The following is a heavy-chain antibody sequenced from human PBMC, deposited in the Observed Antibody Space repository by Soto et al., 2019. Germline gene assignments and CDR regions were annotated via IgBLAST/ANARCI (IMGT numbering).Heavy chain of an antibody. V-gene: IGHV3-23*01. J-gene: IGHJ4*02. CDR2: ISGSGGST. Sequence: EVQLLDSGGGLVQPGGSLRLSCAASGFSFISFAMSWVRQAPGKGLEWVSTISGSGGSTFYADSVKGRFTISRDNSKNTLSVQMNILRAEDTAVYYCAKDSRAWSCFASWGQGTLVTVSS. CDR1: GFSFISFA. D-gene: IGHD2-15*01. CDR3: AKDSRAWSCFAS.